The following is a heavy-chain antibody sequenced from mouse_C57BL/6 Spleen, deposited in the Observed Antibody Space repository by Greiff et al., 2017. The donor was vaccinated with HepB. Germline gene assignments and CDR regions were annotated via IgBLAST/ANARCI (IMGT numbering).Heavy chain of an antibody. V-gene: IGHV1-50*01. Sequence: QVQLKQPGAELVKPGASVKLSCKASGYTFTSYWMQWVKQRPGQGLEWIGEIDPSDSYTNYNQKFKGKATLTVDTSSSTAYMQLSSLTSEDSAVYYCARRGYYGPLDYWGQGTTLTVSS. J-gene: IGHJ2*01. CDR2: IDPSDSYT. CDR1: GYTFTSYW. CDR3: ARRGYYGPLDY. D-gene: IGHD1-1*01.